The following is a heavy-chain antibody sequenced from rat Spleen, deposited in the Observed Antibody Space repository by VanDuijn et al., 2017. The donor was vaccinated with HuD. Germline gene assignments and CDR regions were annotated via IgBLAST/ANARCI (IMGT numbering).Heavy chain of an antibody. J-gene: IGHJ2*01. CDR2: ITNAAGKV. Sequence: EVQLVESGGGLVQPGRSLKLSCAASGFTFSSFPMAWVRQAPTKGLEWVASITNAAGKVHYPDSVKGRFTISRDTAQNTLYLQMNSLRSEDTATYYCARQTHYWYFDFWGQGVMVTVSS. D-gene: IGHD3-5*01. CDR3: ARQTHYWYFDF. CDR1: GFTFSSFP. V-gene: IGHV5S23*01.